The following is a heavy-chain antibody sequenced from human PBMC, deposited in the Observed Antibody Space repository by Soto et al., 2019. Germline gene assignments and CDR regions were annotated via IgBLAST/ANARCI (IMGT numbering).Heavy chain of an antibody. CDR2: IFSNDDK. D-gene: IGHD2-2*01. V-gene: IGHV2-26*01. CDR1: GFSLSNSKMG. Sequence: QVTLKESGPVLVKPTETLTLTCTVSGFSLSNSKMGVSWIRQPPGKALEWLAHIFSNDDKSYCTSLKSRLTTSKXHSXSXVVLTITNMDPVDTATDYCARDDYYCVTSSCDWFDPWGQGTLVTVSS. CDR3: ARDDYYCVTSSCDWFDP. J-gene: IGHJ5*02.